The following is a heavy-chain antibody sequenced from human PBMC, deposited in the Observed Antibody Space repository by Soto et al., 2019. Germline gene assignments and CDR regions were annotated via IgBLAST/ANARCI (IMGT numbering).Heavy chain of an antibody. CDR3: ARVPGGSSWNDPYYYYGMDV. J-gene: IGHJ6*02. CDR1: GYSFTSYW. D-gene: IGHD6-13*01. CDR2: IYTGDSDT. V-gene: IGHV5-51*01. Sequence: GESLKISCQGFGYSFTSYWIGWVRQMPGKCLEWMGIIYTGDSDTRYSPSFQGQVTISADKSISTAYLQWSSLKASGTAMYYCARVPGGSSWNDPYYYYGMDVWGQGTTVTVSS.